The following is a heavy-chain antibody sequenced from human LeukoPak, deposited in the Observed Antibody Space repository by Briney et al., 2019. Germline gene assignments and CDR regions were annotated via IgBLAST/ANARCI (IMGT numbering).Heavy chain of an antibody. D-gene: IGHD6-6*01. V-gene: IGHV1-46*01. CDR1: GYTFTSLY. Sequence: GASVTVSFTASGYTFTSLYMHWVRPAPGPGLGWMGVINPSGGSANYAQKFQVRVTMTRDMSTSTVYMERGRLKCEGTAVYYGARGMSGLAARPVGPDYWGQGTLGTVS. CDR2: INPSGGSA. CDR3: ARGMSGLAARPVGPDY. J-gene: IGHJ4*02.